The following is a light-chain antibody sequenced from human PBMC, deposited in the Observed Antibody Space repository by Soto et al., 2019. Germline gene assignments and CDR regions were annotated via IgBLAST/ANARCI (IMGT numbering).Light chain of an antibody. J-gene: IGKJ1*01. Sequence: DIQMTQSPSPVSASVGDRVSITCRVSQGISNWLAWYQQKPGKAPRVLISGASTLQAEVPSRFSGSGFGTDFTLTISSLQPEDGATYVCQQGHSFPWTFGQGTKVEIK. CDR3: QQGHSFPWT. V-gene: IGKV1-12*01. CDR1: QGISNW. CDR2: GAS.